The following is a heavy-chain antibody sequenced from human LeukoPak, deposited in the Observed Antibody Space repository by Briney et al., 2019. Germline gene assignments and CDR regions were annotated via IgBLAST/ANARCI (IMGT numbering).Heavy chain of an antibody. CDR2: IGTAGDT. CDR3: AREQRITMVRGVITTCFFDY. J-gene: IGHJ4*02. D-gene: IGHD3-10*01. Sequence: GGSLRLSCAASGFTFSSYDMHWVRQATGKGLEWVSAIGTAGDTYYPGSVKGRFTISRENAKNSLYLKMNSLRAGDTAVYYCAREQRITMVRGVITTCFFDYWGQGTLVTVSS. V-gene: IGHV3-13*01. CDR1: GFTFSSYD.